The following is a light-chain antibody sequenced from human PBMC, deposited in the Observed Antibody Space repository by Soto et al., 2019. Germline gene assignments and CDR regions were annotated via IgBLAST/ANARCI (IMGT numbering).Light chain of an antibody. J-gene: IGLJ2*01. CDR1: DIGSQS. CDR2: DVY. V-gene: IGLV3-21*02. Sequence: SYELTQSPSVSVAPGQTATISCSGHDIGSQSVHWYQQRAGQAPVLVIYDVYDRPSGIPERFSSSISATTATLTISRVEVGDEADYYCQIWDGTLQHVIFGGGTKLTVL. CDR3: QIWDGTLQHVI.